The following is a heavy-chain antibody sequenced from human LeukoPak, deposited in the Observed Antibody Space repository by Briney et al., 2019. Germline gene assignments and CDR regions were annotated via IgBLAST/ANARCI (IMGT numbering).Heavy chain of an antibody. V-gene: IGHV4-39*07. CDR3: ARPLHYYDSSGPIDAFDI. CDR2: INHSGST. D-gene: IGHD3-22*01. J-gene: IGHJ3*02. Sequence: SETLSLTCTVSGGSISSSSYYWSWIRQPPGKGLEWIGEINHSGSTNYNPSLKSRVTISVDTSENQFSLKLSSVTAADTAVYYCARPLHYYDSSGPIDAFDIWGQGTMVTVSS. CDR1: GGSISSSSYY.